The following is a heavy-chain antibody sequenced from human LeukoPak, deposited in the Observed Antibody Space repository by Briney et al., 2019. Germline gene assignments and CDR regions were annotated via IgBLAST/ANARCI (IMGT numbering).Heavy chain of an antibody. CDR3: AKGLRLRYFDWLPSDDAFDI. V-gene: IGHV3-30*02. Sequence: PGGSLRLSCAASGFTSSSYGMHWVRQAPGKGLEWVAFIRYDGSNKYYADSVKGRFTISRDNSKNTLYLQMNSLRAEDTAVYYCAKGLRLRYFDWLPSDDAFDIWGQGTMVTVSS. CDR1: GFTSSSYG. D-gene: IGHD3-9*01. J-gene: IGHJ3*02. CDR2: IRYDGSNK.